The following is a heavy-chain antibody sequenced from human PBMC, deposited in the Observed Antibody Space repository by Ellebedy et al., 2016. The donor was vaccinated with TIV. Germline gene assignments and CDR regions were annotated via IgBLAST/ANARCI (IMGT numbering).Heavy chain of an antibody. CDR1: GFPFSSYS. D-gene: IGHD2/OR15-2a*01. J-gene: IGHJ2*01. CDR2: ISRDGGAT. V-gene: IGHV3-48*02. CDR3: ARDQHFAFDV. Sequence: PGGSLRLSCAASGFPFSSYSMTWVRQAPGKGLEWLSYISRDGGATYYADSVRGRFTISRDNVKNSMFLQMNSLRDDDTAVYSCARDQHFAFDVWGRGTLVTVSS.